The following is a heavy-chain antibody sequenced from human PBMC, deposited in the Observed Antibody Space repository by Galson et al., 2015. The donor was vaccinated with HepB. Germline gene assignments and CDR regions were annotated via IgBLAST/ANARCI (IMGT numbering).Heavy chain of an antibody. CDR1: GFTFSSYG. CDR3: AKGKYDVYYYYYMDV. J-gene: IGHJ6*03. D-gene: IGHD1-1*01. Sequence: SLRLSCAASGFTFSSYGMHWVRQAPGKGLEWVAVISYDGSNEYYADSVKGRFTISRDNSKNTLYLQMNSLRAEDTSVYYCAKGKYDVYYYYYMDVWGKGTTVTVSS. V-gene: IGHV3-30*18. CDR2: ISYDGSNE.